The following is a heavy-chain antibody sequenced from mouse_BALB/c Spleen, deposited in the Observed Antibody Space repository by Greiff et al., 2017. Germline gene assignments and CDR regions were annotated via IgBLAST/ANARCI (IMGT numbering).Heavy chain of an antibody. CDR2: IRSKSNNYAT. CDR1: GFTFNTYA. Sequence: EVQGVESGGGLVQPKGSLKLSCAASGFTFNTYAMHWVCQAPGKGLEWVARIRSKSNNYATYYADSVKDRFTISRDDSQSMLYLQMNNLKTEDTAMYYCVRETTASAMDYWGQGTSVTVSS. CDR3: VRETTASAMDY. J-gene: IGHJ4*01. D-gene: IGHD1-2*01. V-gene: IGHV10-3*03.